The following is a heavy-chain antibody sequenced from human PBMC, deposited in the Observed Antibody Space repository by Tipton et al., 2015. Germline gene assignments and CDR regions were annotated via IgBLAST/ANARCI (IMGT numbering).Heavy chain of an antibody. V-gene: IGHV4-4*02. CDR1: GGSISSSNW. Sequence: SLRLSCAVSGGSISSSNWWTWVRQPPGKGLEWIGEIYQSGNTNYNPSLKSRVTIPADKSKNQFSLKLKSVTAADTAVYYCARRCGGDCYWGYYFDYWGQGTLVNVSS. D-gene: IGHD2-21*01. J-gene: IGHJ4*02. CDR3: ARRCGGDCYWGYYFDY. CDR2: IYQSGNT.